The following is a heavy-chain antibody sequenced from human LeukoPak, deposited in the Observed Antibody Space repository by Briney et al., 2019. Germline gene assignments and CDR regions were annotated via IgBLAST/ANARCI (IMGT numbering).Heavy chain of an antibody. CDR2: ISGNGGTI. V-gene: IGHV3-11*04. J-gene: IGHJ4*02. D-gene: IGHD1-7*01. CDR3: ARGRLITGTTKLDY. CDR1: GSTFSDYY. Sequence: PGGSLRLSCAASGSTFSDYYMTWIRQAPGKGLQWASYISGNGGTIYYADSVKGRFIISRDNAENSLFLQMNSLRAEDTAIYYCARGRLITGTTKLDYWGQGTLVTVSS.